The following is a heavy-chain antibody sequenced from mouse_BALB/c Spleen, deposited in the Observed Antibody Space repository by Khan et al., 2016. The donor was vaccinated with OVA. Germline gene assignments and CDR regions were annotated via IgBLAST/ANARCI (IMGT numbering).Heavy chain of an antibody. J-gene: IGHJ3*01. CDR1: GYIFTSYW. CDR2: IYPGTNST. CDR3: ARDGPDGAWFVY. V-gene: IGHV1S132*01. D-gene: IGHD2-3*01. Sequence: QVQLQQSGAELVRPGASVKLSCETSGYIFTSYWIHWVKQRSGQGLEWIARIYPGTNSTYYNEKFKGKATLTADKSSSTAYMQLSSLKSEDSAVYFCARDGPDGAWFVYWGQGTLVTVSA.